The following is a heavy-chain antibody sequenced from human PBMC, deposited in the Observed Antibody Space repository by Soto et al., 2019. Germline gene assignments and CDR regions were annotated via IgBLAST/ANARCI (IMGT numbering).Heavy chain of an antibody. D-gene: IGHD6-19*01. CDR1: GFTFSDYY. CDR2: ISSSGSTI. Sequence: GGSLRLSCASSGFTFSDYYMSWIRQAPGKGLEWVSYISSSGSTIYYADSVKGRFTISRDNAKNSLYLQMNSLRAEDTAVYYCAKARGDSSGRRAFDYCGQGTLVTVSS. V-gene: IGHV3-11*01. J-gene: IGHJ4*02. CDR3: AKARGDSSGRRAFDY.